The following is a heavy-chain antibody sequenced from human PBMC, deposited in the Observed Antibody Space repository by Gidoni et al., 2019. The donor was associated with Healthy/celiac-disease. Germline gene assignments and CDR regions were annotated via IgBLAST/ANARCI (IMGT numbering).Heavy chain of an antibody. CDR2: ISSSSSYI. D-gene: IGHD2-15*01. J-gene: IGHJ4*02. CDR3: AISGKGYCSGGSCYPFDY. Sequence: EVQLVESGGGLVKPGGSLRLSCPASGFPFSCYSLNWVRQAQGKGLEWVSSISSSSSYIYYADSVKGRFTISRDNAKNSLYLQMNSLRAEDTAVYYCAISGKGYCSGGSCYPFDYWGQGTLVTVSS. CDR1: GFPFSCYS. V-gene: IGHV3-21*01.